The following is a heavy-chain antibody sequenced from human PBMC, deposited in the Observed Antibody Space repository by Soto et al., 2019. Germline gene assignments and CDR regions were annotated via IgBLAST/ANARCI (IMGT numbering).Heavy chain of an antibody. J-gene: IGHJ4*02. V-gene: IGHV3-21*01. Sequence: PGGSLRLSCAASGFTFSSYSMNWVRQAPGKGLEWVSSISSSSSYIYYADSVKGRFTISRDNAKNSLYLQMNSLRAEDTAVYYCARERYYYDSSGYPTYFDYWGQGTLVTVS. CDR1: GFTFSSYS. CDR3: ARERYYYDSSGYPTYFDY. D-gene: IGHD3-22*01. CDR2: ISSSSSYI.